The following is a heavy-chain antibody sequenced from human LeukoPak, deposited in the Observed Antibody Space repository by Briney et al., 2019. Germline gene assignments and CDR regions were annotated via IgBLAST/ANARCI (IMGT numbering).Heavy chain of an antibody. Sequence: SVKVSCKASGGTFSSYAISWVRQAPGQGLEWMGRIIPIFGMANYAQKFQGRVTITADKSTSTAYMELSSLRSEDTAVYYCARERGYSGSYCFDYWGQGTLVTVSS. V-gene: IGHV1-69*04. J-gene: IGHJ4*02. CDR2: IIPIFGMA. D-gene: IGHD1-26*01. CDR1: GGTFSSYA. CDR3: ARERGYSGSYCFDY.